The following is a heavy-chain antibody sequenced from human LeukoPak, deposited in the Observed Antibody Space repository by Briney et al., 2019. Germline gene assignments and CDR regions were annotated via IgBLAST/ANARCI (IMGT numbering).Heavy chain of an antibody. J-gene: IGHJ4*02. CDR3: ARLSQTPDYYSSGGYYYLGY. V-gene: IGHV1-8*01. Sequence: ASVKVSCKASRYTFSSCDINWVREAAGQGLEWMGWMNLNTGRTGFAQKFQGRLTMTRDTSISTAYMELSSLRSEDTAVYYCARLSQTPDYYSSGGYYYLGYWGQGTPVTVSS. CDR2: MNLNTGRT. D-gene: IGHD3-22*01. CDR1: RYTFSSCD.